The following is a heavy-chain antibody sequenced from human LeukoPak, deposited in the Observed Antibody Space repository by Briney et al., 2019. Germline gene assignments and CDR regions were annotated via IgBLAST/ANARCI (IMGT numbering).Heavy chain of an antibody. CDR3: AQYYEGGGNDY. Sequence: ASVKVSCKASGGTCTSYAISWVRQAPGQGLEWMGGIIPIFGTANYAQKFQGRVTITADESTSTAYMELSSLRSEDTAVYYCAQYYEGGGNDYWGQGTLVTVSS. J-gene: IGHJ4*02. CDR1: GGTCTSYA. D-gene: IGHD3-22*01. CDR2: IIPIFGTA. V-gene: IGHV1-69*13.